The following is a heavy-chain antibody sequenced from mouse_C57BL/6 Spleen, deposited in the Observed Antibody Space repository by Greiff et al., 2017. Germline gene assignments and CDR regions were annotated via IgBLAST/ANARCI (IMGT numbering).Heavy chain of an antibody. J-gene: IGHJ1*03. Sequence: EVQLVESGGGLVKPGGSLKLSCAASGFTFSDYGMHWVRQAPEKGLEWVAYISSGSSTIYYADTVKGRFTISRDNAKNTLFLQMTSLRSEDTAMYYCARPHWDVLWYFDVWGTGTTVTVSS. CDR3: ARPHWDVLWYFDV. D-gene: IGHD4-1*01. CDR2: ISSGSSTI. V-gene: IGHV5-17*01. CDR1: GFTFSDYG.